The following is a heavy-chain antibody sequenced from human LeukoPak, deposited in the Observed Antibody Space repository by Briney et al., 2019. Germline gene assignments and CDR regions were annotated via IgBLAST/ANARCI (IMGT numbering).Heavy chain of an antibody. Sequence: GGSLRLSCAASGFTFSSYAMSWVRQAPGKGREWVSTISGSGGSTYYADSVKGRFTISRDNSTNTLYLQMNSLRAEDTAVYYCAKVNDFWSGSYYMDVWGKGTTVTVSS. V-gene: IGHV3-23*01. D-gene: IGHD3-3*01. CDR1: GFTFSSYA. CDR3: AKVNDFWSGSYYMDV. J-gene: IGHJ6*03. CDR2: ISGSGGST.